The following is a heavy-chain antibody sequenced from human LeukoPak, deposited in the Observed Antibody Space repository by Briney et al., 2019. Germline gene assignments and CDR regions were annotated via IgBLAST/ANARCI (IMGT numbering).Heavy chain of an antibody. J-gene: IGHJ4*02. D-gene: IGHD1-14*01. CDR2: THHSGNT. CDR3: AGGIFLAQGDY. CDR1: GGSISSYY. V-gene: IGHV4-59*08. Sequence: NPSETLSLTCTVSGGSISSYYWSWIRQPPGKGLEWTAYTHHSGNTDYNPSLKSRVTISIDTSRNQFSLNLRSLTAADTAVYYCAGGIFLAQGDYWGQGTLVTVSS.